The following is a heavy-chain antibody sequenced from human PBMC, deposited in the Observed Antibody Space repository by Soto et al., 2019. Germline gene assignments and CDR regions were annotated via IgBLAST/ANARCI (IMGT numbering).Heavy chain of an antibody. CDR1: GFTFSSYA. D-gene: IGHD1-1*01. Sequence: RLSCAASGFTFSSYAMHWVRQAPGKGLEWVAVISYDGSNKYYADSVKGRFTISRDNSKNTLYLQMNSLRAEDTAVYYCARGVPDYWGQGTLVTVSS. J-gene: IGHJ4*02. CDR3: ARGVPDY. CDR2: ISYDGSNK. V-gene: IGHV3-30-3*01.